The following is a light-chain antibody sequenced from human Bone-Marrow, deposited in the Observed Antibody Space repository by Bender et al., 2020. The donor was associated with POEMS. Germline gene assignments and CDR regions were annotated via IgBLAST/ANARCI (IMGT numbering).Light chain of an antibody. V-gene: IGLV2-14*01. CDR2: DVS. J-gene: IGLJ1*01. CDR3: ISYRSGSPLYV. CDR1: SSDVGSYNY. Sequence: QYALTQPASVSGSPGQSITISCTGTSSDVGSYNYVSWYQQHPGKAPKFMIYDVSNRPSGVSNRFSGSKSGNTASLTISGLQAEDEADYYCISYRSGSPLYVFGTGTKVIV.